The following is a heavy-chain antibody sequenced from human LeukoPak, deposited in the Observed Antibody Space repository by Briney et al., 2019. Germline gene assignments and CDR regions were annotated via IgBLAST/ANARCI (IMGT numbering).Heavy chain of an antibody. D-gene: IGHD3-22*01. CDR3: ARADSSTPYYFDY. CDR2: ISSSSSYI. J-gene: IGHJ4*02. V-gene: IGHV3-21*01. Sequence: PGGSLRLSCAASGFTFSSYSMNWVRQAPGKGLEWVSSISSSSSYIYYADSVKGRFTISRDNAKNSLYLQMNSLRAEDTAVYYCARADSSTPYYFDYWGQGTLVTVSS. CDR1: GFTFSSYS.